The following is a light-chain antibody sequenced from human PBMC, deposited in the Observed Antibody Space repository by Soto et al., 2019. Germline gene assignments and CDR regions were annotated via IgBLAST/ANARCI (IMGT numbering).Light chain of an antibody. Sequence: EIVLTQSPGTLSSSPGEIATLSCRASHSVSSNYLAWYQQKRGQAPRLLIYVASSRATGIPTRFSGSGSGTDFILAISSLEPEDFAVYYCQQYDTSPRTFGQGTKVAI. J-gene: IGKJ1*01. CDR3: QQYDTSPRT. CDR1: HSVSSNY. V-gene: IGKV3-20*01. CDR2: VAS.